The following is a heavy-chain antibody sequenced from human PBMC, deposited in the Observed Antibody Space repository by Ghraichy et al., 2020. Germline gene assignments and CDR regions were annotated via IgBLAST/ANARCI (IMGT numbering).Heavy chain of an antibody. J-gene: IGHJ3*02. Sequence: GGSLRLSCAASGFTFNNYGMHWVRQAPGQGLEWVAVVSFDGSIKYYGDSVKGRFTISRDNSKNTLYLQMDSLRVEDTALYYCAKGTGSSGQTLFHIWGQGTLVTVSS. D-gene: IGHD2-15*01. CDR1: GFTFNNYG. V-gene: IGHV3-30*18. CDR3: AKGTGSSGQTLFHI. CDR2: VSFDGSIK.